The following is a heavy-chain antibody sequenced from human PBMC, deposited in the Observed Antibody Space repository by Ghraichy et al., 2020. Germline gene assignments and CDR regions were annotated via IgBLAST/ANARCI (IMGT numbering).Heavy chain of an antibody. CDR2: TYYRSKWYN. D-gene: IGHD6-19*01. J-gene: IGHJ6*02. CDR3: ARDYEGQWLVRGGDYYYYYGMDV. Sequence: SQTLSLTCAISGDSVSSNSAAWNWIRQSPSRGLEWLGRTYYRSKWYNDYAVSVKSRITINPDTSKNQFSLQLKSVTPEDTAVYYCARDYEGQWLVRGGDYYYYYGMDVWGQGTTVTVSS. V-gene: IGHV6-1*01. CDR1: GDSVSSNSAA.